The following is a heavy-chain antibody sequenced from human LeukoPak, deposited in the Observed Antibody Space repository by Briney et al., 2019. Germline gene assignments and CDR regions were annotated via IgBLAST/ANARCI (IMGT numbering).Heavy chain of an antibody. CDR1: GGSFSGYY. CDR2: INHSGST. D-gene: IGHD4-11*01. V-gene: IGHV4-34*01. J-gene: IGHJ4*02. Sequence: PSETLSLTCAGYGGSFSGYYWSWIRQPPGKGLEWIGEINHSGSTNYNPSLKSRVTISVDTSKNQFSLKLSSVTAADTAVYYCARAGSTTKIDYWGQGTLVTVSS. CDR3: ARAGSTTKIDY.